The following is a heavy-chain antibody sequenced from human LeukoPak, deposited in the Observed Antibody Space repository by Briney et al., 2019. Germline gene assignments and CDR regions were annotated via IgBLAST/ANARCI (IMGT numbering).Heavy chain of an antibody. Sequence: PSASVKVSCKASGYTFTGYYMHWVRQAPGQGPEWMGWINPNNGGTKLAQKFQGRVTMTTDTSISTAYMELSKLTSDDTAMYYCARDQGNGYYINWFDPWGQGTLVTVSS. CDR2: INPNNGGT. D-gene: IGHD3-22*01. CDR3: ARDQGNGYYINWFDP. CDR1: GYTFTGYY. J-gene: IGHJ5*02. V-gene: IGHV1-2*02.